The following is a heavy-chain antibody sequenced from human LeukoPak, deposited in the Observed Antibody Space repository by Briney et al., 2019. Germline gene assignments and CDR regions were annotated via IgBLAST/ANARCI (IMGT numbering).Heavy chain of an antibody. CDR3: ARSGGSTVFYYMDV. Sequence: GGSLRLSCAASGFTFSSYVMSWVRQAPGKGLEWVSSISGSGGSTYNADSVKGRFTISRDNSKNTLYLQMNSLRAEDTAVYYCARSGGSTVFYYMDVWGKGTTVTVSS. CDR1: GFTFSSYV. V-gene: IGHV3-23*01. J-gene: IGHJ6*03. D-gene: IGHD2-2*01. CDR2: ISGSGGST.